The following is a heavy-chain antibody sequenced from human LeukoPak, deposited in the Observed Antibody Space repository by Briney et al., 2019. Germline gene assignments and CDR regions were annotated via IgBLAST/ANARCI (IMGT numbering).Heavy chain of an antibody. Sequence: SETLSLNRAVSCDSLSRHYWTWIRQSPGAGLGWIGYISHIGRTNYNPSLKSRVTISIDTSKNQFSLKLRSVTAADTAVYYCARDLVTVTKGFDIWGQGTMVSVSS. CDR3: ARDLVTVTKGFDI. V-gene: IGHV4-59*11. D-gene: IGHD4-17*01. CDR2: ISHIGRT. CDR1: CDSLSRHY. J-gene: IGHJ3*02.